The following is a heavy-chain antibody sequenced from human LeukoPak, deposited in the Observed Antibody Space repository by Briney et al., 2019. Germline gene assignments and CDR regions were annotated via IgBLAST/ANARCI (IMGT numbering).Heavy chain of an antibody. D-gene: IGHD2-2*01. CDR2: ISSSSSYI. CDR1: GFTFSSYS. CDR3: ARDVYCSSTSCYGGYYYGMDV. Sequence: PGGSLRLSCAASGFTFSSYSMNWVRQAPGKGLEWVSSISSSSSYIYYADSVKGRFTISRHNAKNPLYLQMNSLRAEDTAVYYCARDVYCSSTSCYGGYYYGMDVWGKGTTVTVSS. V-gene: IGHV3-21*01. J-gene: IGHJ6*04.